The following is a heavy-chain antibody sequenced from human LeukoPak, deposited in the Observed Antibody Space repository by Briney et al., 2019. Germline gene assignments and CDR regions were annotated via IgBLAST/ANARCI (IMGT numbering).Heavy chain of an antibody. CDR2: ISGSGGNT. V-gene: IGHV3-23*01. Sequence: GGSLRLSCAASGLTFSNYAMSWVRQAPGKGLEWVSTISGSGGNTYYADSVKGRFTISRDSSKNTLYLQMNSLRAEDTAVYYCAKNRQQLDYWGQGTLVTVSS. J-gene: IGHJ4*02. CDR3: AKNRQQLDY. CDR1: GLTFSNYA. D-gene: IGHD6-13*01.